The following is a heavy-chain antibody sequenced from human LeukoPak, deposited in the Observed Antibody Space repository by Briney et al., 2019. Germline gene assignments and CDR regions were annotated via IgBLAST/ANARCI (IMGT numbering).Heavy chain of an antibody. Sequence: GSLRLSCTASGFTFGDYAMSWFRQAPGKGLEWVGFIRSKAYGGTTEYAASVKGRFTISRDDSKSIAYLQMNSLKTEDTAVYYCTRETGSSPSGDDYWGQGTLVTVSS. V-gene: IGHV3-49*03. CDR1: GFTFGDYA. J-gene: IGHJ4*02. CDR3: TRETGSSPSGDDY. CDR2: IRSKAYGGTT. D-gene: IGHD2-2*01.